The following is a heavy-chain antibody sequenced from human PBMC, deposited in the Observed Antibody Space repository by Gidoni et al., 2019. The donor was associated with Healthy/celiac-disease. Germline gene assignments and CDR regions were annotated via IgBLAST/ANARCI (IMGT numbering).Heavy chain of an antibody. CDR3: ARDGQS. CDR2: ISYDGSNK. J-gene: IGHJ5*02. V-gene: IGHV3-30-3*01. CDR1: SSYA. Sequence: SSYAMHWVRQAPGKGLEWVAVISYDGSNKYYADSVKGRFTISRDNSKNTLYLQMNSLRAEDTAVYYCARDGQSWGQGTLVTVSS. D-gene: IGHD4-4*01.